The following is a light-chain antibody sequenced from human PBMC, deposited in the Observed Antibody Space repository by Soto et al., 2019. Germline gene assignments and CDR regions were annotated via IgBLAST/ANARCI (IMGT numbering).Light chain of an antibody. CDR3: CLCGGMV. Sequence: QSALTQPASVSGSPGQSITISCTGTSSGCSHVSWYQQHPGKAPKLIIHEDTQRPSGVSDRFSGSRSGNTASLTVSGLRAEDEADYYCCLCGGMVFGGGTKLTVL. CDR2: EDT. J-gene: IGLJ2*01. CDR1: SSGCSH. V-gene: IGLV2-23*01.